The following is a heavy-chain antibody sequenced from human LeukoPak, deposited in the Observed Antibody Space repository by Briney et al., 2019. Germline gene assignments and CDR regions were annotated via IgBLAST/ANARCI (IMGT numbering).Heavy chain of an antibody. J-gene: IGHJ2*01. Sequence: SETLSLTCTVSGGSISSHYWSWIRQPPGKGLEWIGYIYYSGSTNYNPSLSSRVTISVDTSKNHFSLKLNSVDAAHTAVYYCSGDPPCSMFPNYWYFELWGRGTQVTGSS. V-gene: IGHV4-59*11. CDR1: GGSISSHY. D-gene: IGHD3-10*02. CDR3: SGDPPCSMFPNYWYFEL. CDR2: IYYSGST.